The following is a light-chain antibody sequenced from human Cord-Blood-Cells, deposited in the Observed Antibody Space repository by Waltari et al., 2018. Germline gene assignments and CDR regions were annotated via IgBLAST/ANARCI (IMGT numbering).Light chain of an antibody. J-gene: IGLJ1*01. V-gene: IGLV1-44*01. CDR3: AAWDDSLNGDYV. CDR1: SSNIGSHT. Sequence: QSVLTQPPSASGTPGQRGTISFSGSSSNIGSHTVNWYQQLPGTAPKLLIYSNNQRPSGVPDRFSGSKSGTSASLAISGLQSEDEADYYCAAWDDSLNGDYVFGTGTKVTVL. CDR2: SNN.